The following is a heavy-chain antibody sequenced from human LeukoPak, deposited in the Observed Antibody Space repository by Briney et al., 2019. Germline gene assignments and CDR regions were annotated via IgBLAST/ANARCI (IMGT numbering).Heavy chain of an antibody. CDR1: GYSFSNYW. J-gene: IGHJ3*02. CDR3: AKGGSSPLRAFDI. D-gene: IGHD6-6*01. CDR2: IYPGDSDT. Sequence: GESLKISCKGSGYSFSNYWIAWVRQMPGQGLEWMGIIYPGDSDTRYSPSFQGQVTISADKSITTAYLQWSSLKASDTAMYYCAKGGSSPLRAFDIWGQGTMVTVSS. V-gene: IGHV5-51*01.